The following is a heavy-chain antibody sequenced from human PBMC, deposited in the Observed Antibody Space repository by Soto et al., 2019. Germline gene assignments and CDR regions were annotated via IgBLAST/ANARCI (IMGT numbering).Heavy chain of an antibody. V-gene: IGHV4-4*02. CDR1: GASISSTNW. Sequence: QVQLQESGPGLVKSSGTLSLTCVVSGASISSTNWWSWVRQPPGKGLEWIAEIYPSGYTNYNPSLKSRVTMSVDTSKNQFSLKLSSVTAADTAVYYCARDIAGGGSSSRWFDPWGQGTLVTVSS. CDR2: IYPSGYT. CDR3: ARDIAGGGSSSRWFDP. D-gene: IGHD6-6*01. J-gene: IGHJ5*02.